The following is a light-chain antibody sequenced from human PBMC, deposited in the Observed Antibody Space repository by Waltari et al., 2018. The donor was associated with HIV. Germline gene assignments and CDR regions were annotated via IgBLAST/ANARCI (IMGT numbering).Light chain of an antibody. V-gene: IGKV3-20*01. CDR3: QQFGNSPSPTWT. J-gene: IGKJ1*01. Sequence: EIVLTQSPGTLSLSPGARATLSCRASQSVGSSFLAWYQQKPGQAPRLLIYGASTRATGIPDRFTGSGSGTDFALTISRLEPEDFAVYFCQQFGNSPSPTWTFGQGTKVEIK. CDR1: QSVGSSF. CDR2: GAS.